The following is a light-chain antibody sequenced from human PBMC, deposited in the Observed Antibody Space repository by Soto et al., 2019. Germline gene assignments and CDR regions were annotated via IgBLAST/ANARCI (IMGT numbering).Light chain of an antibody. CDR1: SSDVGSYKY. V-gene: IGLV2-11*01. J-gene: IGLJ3*02. Sequence: QSALTQPRSVSGSPGQSVTISCTGTSSDVGSYKYVSWYQHHPGKAPKLMIFDVNKRPSGVPDRFSGSNSGNAASLTLSGLQPEDEAEYFCCSFVDSDTVLFGGGTKVTVL. CDR3: CSFVDSDTVL. CDR2: DVN.